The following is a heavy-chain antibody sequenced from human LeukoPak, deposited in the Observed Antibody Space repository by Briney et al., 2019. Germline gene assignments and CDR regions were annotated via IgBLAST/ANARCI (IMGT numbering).Heavy chain of an antibody. V-gene: IGHV3-66*01. Sequence: GGSLRLSCAASGFTVSSNYMSWVRQAPGRGLEWVSVIYSGGSTYYADSVKGRFTISRDNSKNTLFLQMNSLRAGDTAVYYCARGTVTMVDYWGQGTLVAVSS. J-gene: IGHJ4*02. CDR1: GFTVSSNY. D-gene: IGHD3-10*01. CDR2: IYSGGST. CDR3: ARGTVTMVDY.